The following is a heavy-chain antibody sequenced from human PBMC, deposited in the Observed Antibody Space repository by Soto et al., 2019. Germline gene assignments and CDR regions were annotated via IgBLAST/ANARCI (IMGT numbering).Heavy chain of an antibody. CDR1: GGSISSGDHY. V-gene: IGHV4-30-4*01. CDR3: AREVPGDYFDN. Sequence: SETLSPTCSVSGGSISSGDHYWGWIRQSPGKGLEWIGYIYYSGSPYYNPSLKSRLTISVDTSKNQFSLKLSSVTAADTAVYYCAREVPGDYFDNWGQGTLVTVSS. D-gene: IGHD3-10*01. J-gene: IGHJ4*02. CDR2: IYYSGSP.